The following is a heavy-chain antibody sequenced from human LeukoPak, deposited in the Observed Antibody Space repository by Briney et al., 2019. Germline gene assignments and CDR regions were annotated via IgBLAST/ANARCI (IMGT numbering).Heavy chain of an antibody. CDR3: ARSIAVVGTFYFDY. J-gene: IGHJ4*02. CDR1: VYSISSGYY. V-gene: IGHV4-38-2*01. CDR2: FYHSGRT. Sequence: PSETLSLTCVLSVYSISSGYYWVWIRQPPGKGLDWTGTFYHSGRTYYNPSLKSRVTISVDTSKNQFFLKLSSVTDADTAVYYCARSIAVVGTFYFDYWGQGTLVTVSS. D-gene: IGHD6-19*01.